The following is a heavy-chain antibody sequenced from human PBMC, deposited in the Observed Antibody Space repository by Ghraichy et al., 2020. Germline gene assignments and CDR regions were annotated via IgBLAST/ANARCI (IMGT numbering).Heavy chain of an antibody. V-gene: IGHV3-9*01. Sequence: GGSLRLSCAASGFTFDDYAMHWVRQAPGKGLEWVSGISWNSGSIGYADSVKGRFTISRDNAKNSLYLQMNSLRAEDTALYYCAKDIRYGSGSYYPTIAFDIWGQGTMVTVSS. CDR2: ISWNSGSI. CDR1: GFTFDDYA. J-gene: IGHJ3*02. D-gene: IGHD1-26*01. CDR3: AKDIRYGSGSYYPTIAFDI.